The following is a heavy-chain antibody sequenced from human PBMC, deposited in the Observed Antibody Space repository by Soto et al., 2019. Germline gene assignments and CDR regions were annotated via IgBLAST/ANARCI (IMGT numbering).Heavy chain of an antibody. CDR1: GYTFTGYY. CDR2: INPNSGGT. J-gene: IGHJ4*02. Sequence: ASVKVSCKASGYTFTGYYMHWVRQAPGQGLEWMGWINPNSGGTNYAQKFQGRVTMTRDTSISTAYMELSRLRSDDTAVYYCARVRGMTMIVVQWVLRDWGQATLVTGSS. V-gene: IGHV1-2*02. CDR3: ARVRGMTMIVVQWVLRD. D-gene: IGHD3-22*01.